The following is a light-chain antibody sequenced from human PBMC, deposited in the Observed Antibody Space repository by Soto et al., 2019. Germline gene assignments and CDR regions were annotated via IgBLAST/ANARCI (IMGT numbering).Light chain of an antibody. J-gene: IGKJ1*01. CDR1: QSVSSN. CDR2: GAS. V-gene: IGKV3-15*01. Sequence: EIVMTQSPATLSVSPGERATLSCRASQSVSSNLAWYQQKPGQAPRLLIYGASNRATGIPARFSGSGSGTEFTLTISSLQSEDFAVYYGQQYNNWAWTYGQGTKLEIK. CDR3: QQYNNWAWT.